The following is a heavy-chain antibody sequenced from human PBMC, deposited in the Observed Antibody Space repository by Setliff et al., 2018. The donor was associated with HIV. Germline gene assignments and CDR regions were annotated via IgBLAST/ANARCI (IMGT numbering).Heavy chain of an antibody. J-gene: IGHJ4*02. CDR3: ARGRNRYSSSAAGRGDMEDY. Sequence: SETLSLTCTVSGGSINSTSYYWGWIRQPPGNGLEWIGSIYHTGSTYYKPSLKSRVTISVDTSKNQFSLRLSSVAAGDTAVYYCARGRNRYSSSAAGRGDMEDYWGQGTLVTVSS. V-gene: IGHV4-39*01. CDR2: IYHTGST. D-gene: IGHD6-13*01. CDR1: GGSINSTSYY.